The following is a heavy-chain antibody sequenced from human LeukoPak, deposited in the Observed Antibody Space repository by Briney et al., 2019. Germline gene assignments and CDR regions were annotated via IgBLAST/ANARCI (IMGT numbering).Heavy chain of an antibody. CDR3: ARDRAGTKQTH. D-gene: IGHD1-14*01. CDR1: GFTFSTYW. Sequence: PGGSLRLSCAASGFTFSTYWMHWVRQAPGKGLVWVSRINSDGSTTSYADSVKGRFTISGDNAKNTLYLQMNSLRVEDTAVYYCARDRAGTKQTHWGQGTLVTVSS. V-gene: IGHV3-74*01. CDR2: INSDGSTT. J-gene: IGHJ4*02.